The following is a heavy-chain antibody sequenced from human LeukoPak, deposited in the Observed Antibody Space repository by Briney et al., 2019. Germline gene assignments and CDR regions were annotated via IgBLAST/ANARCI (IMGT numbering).Heavy chain of an antibody. V-gene: IGHV3-21*01. CDR1: GLTFSSYT. Sequence: PGGSLRLSCAASGLTFSSYTMNWVRQAPGKGLEWVSGISWSDGSTYYAGSVKGRFTISRDNAKNSLYLQMNSLRAEDTAVYYCARQYSSSSFPYFDYWGQGTLVTVSS. D-gene: IGHD6-6*01. J-gene: IGHJ4*02. CDR3: ARQYSSSSFPYFDY. CDR2: ISWSDGST.